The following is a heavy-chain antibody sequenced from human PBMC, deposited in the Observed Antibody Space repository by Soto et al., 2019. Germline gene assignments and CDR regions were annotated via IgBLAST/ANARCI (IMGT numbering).Heavy chain of an antibody. CDR1: GYSFTSYW. CDR3: ARRGGNYYYYYGMDV. V-gene: IGHV5-51*01. Sequence: GESLKISCNGSGYSFTSYWICWVRQMPWKGLEWMGIIYPGDSDTRYSPSFQGQVTISADKSISTAYLQWSSLKASDTAMYYCARRGGNYYYYYGMDVWGQGTTVTVSS. CDR2: IYPGDSDT. D-gene: IGHD3-16*01. J-gene: IGHJ6*02.